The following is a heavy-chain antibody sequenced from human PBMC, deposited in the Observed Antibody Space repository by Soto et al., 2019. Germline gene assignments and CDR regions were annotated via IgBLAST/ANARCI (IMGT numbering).Heavy chain of an antibody. J-gene: IGHJ6*02. CDR3: ARAPGRMMNALRYYYGLDV. Sequence: QVQLQESGPGLVKPSETLSFTCNVSGGSISSGGYYWSWIRQLPGKGLAWIGYIDHRGGTYYNPALKRRITKSVDTSKNQFSLKMTSVTAADTAVYFCARAPGRMMNALRYYYGLDVWGQATTVTVSS. D-gene: IGHD2-8*01. CDR2: IDHRGGT. V-gene: IGHV4-31*02. CDR1: GGSISSGGYY.